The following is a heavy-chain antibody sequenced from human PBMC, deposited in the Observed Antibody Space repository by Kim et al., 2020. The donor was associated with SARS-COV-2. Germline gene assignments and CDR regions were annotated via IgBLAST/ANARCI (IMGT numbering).Heavy chain of an antibody. D-gene: IGHD3-10*02. J-gene: IGHJ4*02. Sequence: NYNPSLKSRVTISVDTSKNQFSLKLSSVTAADTAVYYCARGQYIRGSFDYWGQGTLVTVSS. V-gene: IGHV4-34*01. CDR3: ARGQYIRGSFDY.